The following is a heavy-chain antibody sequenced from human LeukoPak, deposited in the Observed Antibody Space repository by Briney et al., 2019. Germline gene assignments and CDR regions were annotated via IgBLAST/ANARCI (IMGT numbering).Heavy chain of an antibody. Sequence: GASLRLSCAASGFTFSSYAMSWVRQAPGKGPEWVSAISGSGGSTYYADSVKGRFTISRDNSKNTLYLQMNSLRAEDTAVYYCAKGTAGLAVAGSDYWGQGTLVTVSS. CDR1: GFTFSSYA. J-gene: IGHJ4*02. D-gene: IGHD6-19*01. V-gene: IGHV3-23*01. CDR2: ISGSGGST. CDR3: AKGTAGLAVAGSDY.